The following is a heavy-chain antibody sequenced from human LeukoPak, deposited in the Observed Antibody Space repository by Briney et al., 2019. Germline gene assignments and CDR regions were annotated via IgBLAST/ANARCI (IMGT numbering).Heavy chain of an antibody. D-gene: IGHD1-26*01. J-gene: IGHJ4*02. CDR3: AKDIDSFGLHQLLGFDY. V-gene: IGHV3-33*06. Sequence: GGSLRLSCQTSGFTFSSYAMHWVRQAPGKGLEWVAVIWFDRTTEYYADSVRGRFTISRDNSRSTLYLQMNTLRVDDTAVYYCAKDIDSFGLHQLLGFDYWGQGTLVTVSS. CDR1: GFTFSSYA. CDR2: IWFDRTTE.